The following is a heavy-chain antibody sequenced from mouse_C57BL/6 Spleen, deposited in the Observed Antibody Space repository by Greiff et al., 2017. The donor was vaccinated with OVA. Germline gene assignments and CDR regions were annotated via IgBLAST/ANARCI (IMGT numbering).Heavy chain of an antibody. CDR1: GYSITSGYY. CDR2: ISYDGSN. CDR3: ARDRRDAMDY. Sequence: EVKLMESGPGLVKPSQSLSPTCSVTGYSITSGYYWNWIRQFPGNKLEWMGYISYDGSNNYNPSLKNRISITRDTSKNQFFLKLNSVTTEDTATYYCARDRRDAMDYWGQGTSVTVSS. J-gene: IGHJ4*01. V-gene: IGHV3-6*01.